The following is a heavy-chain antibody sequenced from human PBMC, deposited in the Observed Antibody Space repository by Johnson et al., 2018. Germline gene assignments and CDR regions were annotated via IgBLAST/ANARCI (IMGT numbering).Heavy chain of an antibody. CDR2: VNPNSGNT. CDR3: ARGTGLTEPNGFDSYYNGMDV. D-gene: IGHD2-8*01. J-gene: IGHJ6*02. V-gene: IGHV1-8*01. Sequence: LLWESGAEVRKPGASVKVSCKASGYTFSSYDVNWVRQATGQGLEWMGWVNPNSGNTDYAQKFQGRGPMTRDTSISTVFMELSSLRSDDTAVYYCARGTGLTEPNGFDSYYNGMDVWGQGTTVTVSS. CDR1: GYTFSSYD.